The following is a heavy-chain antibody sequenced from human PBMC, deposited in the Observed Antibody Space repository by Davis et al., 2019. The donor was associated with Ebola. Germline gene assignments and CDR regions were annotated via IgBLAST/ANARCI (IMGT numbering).Heavy chain of an antibody. CDR2: IYPGDSDT. CDR3: ARQGYIWGSYRFTPFDY. CDR1: GYSFTSYW. V-gene: IGHV5-51*01. D-gene: IGHD3-16*02. J-gene: IGHJ4*02. Sequence: GESLKISCKGSGYSFTSYWIGWVRQMPGKGLEWMGIIYPGDSDTRYSPSFQGQVTISADKSISTAYLQWSSLKASDTAMYYCARQGYIWGSYRFTPFDYWGQGTLVTVSS.